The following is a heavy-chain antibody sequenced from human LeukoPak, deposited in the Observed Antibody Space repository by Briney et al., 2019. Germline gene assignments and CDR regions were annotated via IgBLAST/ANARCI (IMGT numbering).Heavy chain of an antibody. V-gene: IGHV3-53*01. CDR1: GFTFSRFA. Sequence: GGSLRLSCAVSGFTFSRFAMNWVRQAPGKGLEWVSVIYSGGSTYYADSVKGRFTISRDNSKNTLYLQMNSLRAEDTAVYYCASALGATGDYDAFDIWGQGTMVTVSP. CDR2: IYSGGST. CDR3: ASALGATGDYDAFDI. J-gene: IGHJ3*02. D-gene: IGHD1-26*01.